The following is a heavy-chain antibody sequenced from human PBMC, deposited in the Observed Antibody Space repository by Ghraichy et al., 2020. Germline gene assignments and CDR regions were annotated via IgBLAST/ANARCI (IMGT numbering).Heavy chain of an antibody. Sequence: GGSLRLSCAASGFTFSSYAMSWVRQAPGKGLEWVSAISGSGGSTYYADSVKGRFTISRDNSKNTLYLQMNSLRAEDTAVYYCAKAMAQWLVVRRVVSNAFDIWGQGTMVTVSS. D-gene: IGHD6-19*01. CDR2: ISGSGGST. V-gene: IGHV3-23*01. CDR3: AKAMAQWLVVRRVVSNAFDI. J-gene: IGHJ3*02. CDR1: GFTFSSYA.